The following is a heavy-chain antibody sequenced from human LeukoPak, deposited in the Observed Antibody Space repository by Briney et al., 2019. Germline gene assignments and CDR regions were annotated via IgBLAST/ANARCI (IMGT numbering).Heavy chain of an antibody. V-gene: IGHV4-38-2*02. D-gene: IGHD1-14*01. Sequence: SETLSLTCTVSGYSISSGYYWGWIRQPPGKGLEWIGSIYHSGSTYYNPSLKSRVTISVDTSKNQFSLKLSSVTAADTAVYYCARRHLTENWFDPWGQGTLVTVSS. CDR2: IYHSGST. J-gene: IGHJ5*02. CDR1: GYSISSGYY. CDR3: ARRHLTENWFDP.